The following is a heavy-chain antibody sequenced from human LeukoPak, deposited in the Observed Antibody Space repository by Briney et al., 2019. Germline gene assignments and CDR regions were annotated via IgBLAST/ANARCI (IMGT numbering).Heavy chain of an antibody. CDR2: ISSSSSYI. J-gene: IGHJ4*02. V-gene: IGHV3-21*01. CDR1: GFTFSSHD. Sequence: GGSLRLSCAASGFTFSSHDMNWVRQAPGKGLEWGSSISSSSSYIYYADSVKGRFTISRDNAKNSLYLQMNSLRAGDTAVYYCARGRGNFDHWGQGTLVTVSS. D-gene: IGHD3-10*01. CDR3: ARGRGNFDH.